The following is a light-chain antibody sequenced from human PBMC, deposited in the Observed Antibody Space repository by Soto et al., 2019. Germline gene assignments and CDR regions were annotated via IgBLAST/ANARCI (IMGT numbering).Light chain of an antibody. V-gene: IGLV2-23*01. CDR2: EGR. Sequence: QSVLTQPASVSGSPGQSITISCTGTSSDVGSYILVSWYQLHPDKAPKLMIYEGRKRPSGVSNRFSGSKSGNTASLTISGLQPEDEAHYYCCSYVGSDTYVIFGGGTKLTVL. CDR1: SSDVGSYIL. CDR3: CSYVGSDTYVI. J-gene: IGLJ2*01.